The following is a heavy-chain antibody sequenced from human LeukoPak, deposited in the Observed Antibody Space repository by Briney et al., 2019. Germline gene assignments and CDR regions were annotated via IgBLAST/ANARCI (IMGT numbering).Heavy chain of an antibody. D-gene: IGHD3-9*01. CDR2: IYYSGYT. V-gene: IGHV4-59*12. J-gene: IGHJ4*02. CDR3: ARDADYDILTGYSGFDY. Sequence: SETLSLTCTVSGGSISSYYWSWIRQPPGKGLEWIGCIYYSGYTNYKSSLKSRVTISEDTAKNQFSLRLRSVTAADTAVYYCARDADYDILTGYSGFDYWGQGTPVTVSS. CDR1: GGSISSYY.